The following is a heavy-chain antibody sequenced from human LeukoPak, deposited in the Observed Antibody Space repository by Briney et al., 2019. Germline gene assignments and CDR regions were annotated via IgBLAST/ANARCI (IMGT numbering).Heavy chain of an antibody. Sequence: ASVKASCKASGYTFTSYYMHWVRQAPGQGLEWMGIINPSGCSTSYAQKFQGRVTMTRDTSTSTVYMELSSLRSGDTAVYYCATLDYDGSTFADYWGQGTLVTVSS. D-gene: IGHD4-17*01. CDR3: ATLDYDGSTFADY. CDR2: INPSGCST. V-gene: IGHV1-46*03. J-gene: IGHJ4*02. CDR1: GYTFTSYY.